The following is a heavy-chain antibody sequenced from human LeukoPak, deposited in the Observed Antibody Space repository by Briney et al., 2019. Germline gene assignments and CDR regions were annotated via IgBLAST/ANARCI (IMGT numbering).Heavy chain of an antibody. CDR3: TRGQYYFDY. Sequence: GGSLRLSCAASGFTFSIHGMHWVRQAPGKGLEWVGFIRTKTYGVTTEYAASVKGRFTISRDDSKSIAYQQMNSLKTDDTAVYYCTRGQYYFDYWGQGTLVTVSS. D-gene: IGHD6-19*01. CDR2: IRTKTYGVTT. V-gene: IGHV3-49*04. CDR1: GFTFSIHG. J-gene: IGHJ4*02.